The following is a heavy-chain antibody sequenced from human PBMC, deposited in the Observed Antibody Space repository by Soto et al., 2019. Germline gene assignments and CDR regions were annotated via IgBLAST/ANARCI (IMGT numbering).Heavy chain of an antibody. CDR2: IYYSGST. CDR1: GGSISSSSYY. Sequence: SETLSLTCTVSGGSISSSSYYWGWIRQPPGKGLEWIGSIYYSGSTYYNPSLKSRVTISVDTSKNQFSLKLSSVTAADTAVYYCARHGPIVVVVAATLQADAFDIWGQGTMVTVSS. CDR3: ARHGPIVVVVAATLQADAFDI. J-gene: IGHJ3*02. D-gene: IGHD2-15*01. V-gene: IGHV4-39*01.